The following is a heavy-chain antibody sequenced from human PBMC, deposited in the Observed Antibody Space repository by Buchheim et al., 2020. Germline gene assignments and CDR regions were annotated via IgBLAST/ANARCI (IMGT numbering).Heavy chain of an antibody. V-gene: IGHV3-48*01. CDR1: GFTFSSYS. Sequence: EVQLVESGGGLVQPGGSLRLSCAASGFTFSSYSMNWVRQAPGKGLEWVSYISSSSSTIYYADSVKGRFTISRDNAKNSLYLQMNSLRAEDTAVYYCAREGGDSSGYYFYYYYYGMDVWGQGTT. CDR2: ISSSSSTI. CDR3: AREGGDSSGYYFYYYYYGMDV. J-gene: IGHJ6*02. D-gene: IGHD3-22*01.